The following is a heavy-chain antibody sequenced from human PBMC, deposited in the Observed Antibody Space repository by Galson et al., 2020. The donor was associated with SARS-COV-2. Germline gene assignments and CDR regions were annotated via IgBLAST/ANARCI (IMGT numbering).Heavy chain of an antibody. CDR1: GFTFDIFS. V-gene: IGHV3-7*01. CDR2: INQDGTEK. Sequence: TGGSLRLSCAASGFTFDIFSMTWVRQAPGKGLEWVANINQDGTEKYYVDSVKGRFTISRDNTKKSLYLQMNGLRAEDTAVYYCARDTASNYYGGYDYWGQGTLGTVSS. D-gene: IGHD3-3*01. J-gene: IGHJ4*02. CDR3: ARDTASNYYGGYDY.